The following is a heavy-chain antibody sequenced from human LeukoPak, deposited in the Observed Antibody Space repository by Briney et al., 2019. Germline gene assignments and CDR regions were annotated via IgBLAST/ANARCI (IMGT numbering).Heavy chain of an antibody. D-gene: IGHD3-10*01. V-gene: IGHV3-48*02. CDR2: ISSGSSTI. CDR3: ARAGGLLWFGEVLESSDAFHI. J-gene: IGHJ3*02. CDR1: GFTFSSFS. Sequence: GGSLRLSCAASGFTFSSFSMNWVRQAPGPGLEWVSYISSGSSTIYYADSVKGRFTISRDNAKNSLYLQVNSLRDEDTAVYYCARAGGLLWFGEVLESSDAFHIWGQGTMVTVSS.